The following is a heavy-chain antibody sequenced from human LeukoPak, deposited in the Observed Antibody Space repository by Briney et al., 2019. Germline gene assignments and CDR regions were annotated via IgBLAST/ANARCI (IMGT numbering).Heavy chain of an antibody. J-gene: IGHJ5*02. Sequence: SETLSLTCTVSGGSINSYYWSWIRQPPGKGLEWIGYVAYSGSTNYNPSLKSRVTISLDTSKNQFFLKLSSVTAADTAVYYCARTVSGYYFNAWGPGTLVTVSS. D-gene: IGHD5-12*01. CDR2: VAYSGST. CDR3: ARTVSGYYFNA. V-gene: IGHV4-59*01. CDR1: GGSINSYY.